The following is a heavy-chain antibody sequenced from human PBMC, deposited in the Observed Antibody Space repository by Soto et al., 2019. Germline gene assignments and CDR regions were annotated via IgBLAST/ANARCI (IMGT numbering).Heavy chain of an antibody. CDR1: GGSVTSGSYY. D-gene: IGHD6-19*01. V-gene: IGHV4-61*01. CDR2: IYYSGST. Sequence: QVQLQESGPGLVKPSETLSLTCTVSGGSVTSGSYYWSWIRQPPGKGLEWIGYIYYSGSTNYNPSLKIRVTISVDTSKNQISLKLSSVTAADTAVYYCARDQGIAVAVFDYWGQGTLVTVSS. J-gene: IGHJ4*02. CDR3: ARDQGIAVAVFDY.